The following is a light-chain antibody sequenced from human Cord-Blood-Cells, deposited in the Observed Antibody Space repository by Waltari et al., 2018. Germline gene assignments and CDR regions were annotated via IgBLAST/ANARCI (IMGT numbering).Light chain of an antibody. CDR3: SSYTSSSTYV. V-gene: IGLV2-14*01. CDR2: EVS. CDR1: SRDVGGYNY. J-gene: IGLJ1*01. Sequence: QSALTQPASVSGSPGQSITISCTGTSRDVGGYNYLSWYQQHPGKAPKLMIYEVSNRPSGVSNRFPGSKSGNTASLTISGLQAEDEADYYCSSYTSSSTYVFGTGTKVTVL.